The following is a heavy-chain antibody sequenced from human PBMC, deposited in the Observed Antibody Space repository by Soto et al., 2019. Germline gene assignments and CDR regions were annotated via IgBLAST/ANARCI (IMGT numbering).Heavy chain of an antibody. D-gene: IGHD3-10*01. Sequence: QVQLQQWGAGLLKPSETLSLTCAVYGGSFSGYYWSWIRQPPGKGLEWIGEINHSGSTNYNPSLKSRVTISVDTSKNQFSLKLSSVTAADTAVYYCARVLLGLLDYWGQGPLVTVSS. J-gene: IGHJ4*02. V-gene: IGHV4-34*01. CDR3: ARVLLGLLDY. CDR2: INHSGST. CDR1: GGSFSGYY.